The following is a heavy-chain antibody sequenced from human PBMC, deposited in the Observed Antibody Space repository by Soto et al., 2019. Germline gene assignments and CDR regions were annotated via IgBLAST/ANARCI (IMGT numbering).Heavy chain of an antibody. J-gene: IGHJ1*01. D-gene: IGHD3-3*01. CDR3: AKNYDFWSGYFTYAEYFQH. CDR1: GFTLRSYA. V-gene: IGHV3-23*01. Sequence: PGGSLRLSCAASGFTLRSYAMSWVRQAPGKGLEWVSAISGSGGSTYYADSVKGRFTISRDNSKNTLYLQMNSLRAEDTAVYYCAKNYDFWSGYFTYAEYFQHWGQGTLVTVSS. CDR2: ISGSGGST.